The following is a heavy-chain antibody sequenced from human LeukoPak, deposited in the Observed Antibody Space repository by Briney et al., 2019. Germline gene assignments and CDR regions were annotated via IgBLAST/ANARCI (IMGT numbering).Heavy chain of an antibody. CDR3: AKHYVFVYGGSSFDY. CDR1: GGSISGYC. J-gene: IGHJ4*02. CDR2: IYYSGST. Sequence: SETLSLTCTVSGGSISGYCWSWIRQPPGKGLEWIGYIYYSGSTNYNPSFQSRVTISVDMSQNQFSLKLSSVTAADTAVYYCAKHYVFVYGGSSFDYWGQGTLVTVSS. V-gene: IGHV4-59*08. D-gene: IGHD2-8*01.